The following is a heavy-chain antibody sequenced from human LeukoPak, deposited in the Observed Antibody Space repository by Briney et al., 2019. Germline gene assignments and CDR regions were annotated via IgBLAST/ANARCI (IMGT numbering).Heavy chain of an antibody. J-gene: IGHJ4*02. D-gene: IGHD4-11*01. Sequence: GGSLRLSCAASGFTFDDYAMHWVRQAPGKGLEWVAVISYDGSNKYYADSVKGRFTISRDNSKNTLYLQMNSLRAEDTAVYYCATLRNYGYWGQGTLVTVSS. CDR2: ISYDGSNK. CDR1: GFTFDDYA. V-gene: IGHV3-30-3*01. CDR3: ATLRNYGY.